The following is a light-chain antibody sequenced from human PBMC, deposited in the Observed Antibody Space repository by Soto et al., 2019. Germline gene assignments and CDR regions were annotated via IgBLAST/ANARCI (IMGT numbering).Light chain of an antibody. CDR2: KAS. J-gene: IGKJ1*01. Sequence: IQMTQSASTLSGSVGDRVTITCRASQTISSWLAWYQQKPGKAPKLLIYKASTLKSGVPSRFSGSGSGTEFTLTISSLQPDDFATYYCQHYNSNSEAFGQGTKVDTK. CDR3: QHYNSNSEA. CDR1: QTISSW. V-gene: IGKV1-5*03.